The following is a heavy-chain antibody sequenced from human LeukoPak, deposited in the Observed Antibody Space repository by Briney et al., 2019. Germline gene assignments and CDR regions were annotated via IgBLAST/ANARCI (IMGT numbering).Heavy chain of an antibody. Sequence: ASVKVSCKASGYTFTSYAMNWVRQAPGQGLEWMGWINTNTGNPTYAQGFTGRFVFSLDTSVSTAYLQISSLKAEDTAVYYCARPGTVAKIGRMGDNWFDPWGQGTLVTVSS. V-gene: IGHV7-4-1*02. CDR2: INTNTGNP. CDR3: ARPGTVAKIGRMGDNWFDP. J-gene: IGHJ5*02. D-gene: IGHD2-15*01. CDR1: GYTFTSYA.